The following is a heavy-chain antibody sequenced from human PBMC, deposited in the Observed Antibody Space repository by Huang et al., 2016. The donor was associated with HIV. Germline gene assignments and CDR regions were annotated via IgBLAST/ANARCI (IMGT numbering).Heavy chain of an antibody. CDR3: ARDATKNPRGWFDP. Sequence: QVHLQQWGAGLLKSAETLSLTCAVYGGSLSGYYWSWLRQTPGKGLGWIGEFKHLGNPNYNPALKSRVSISMDGSKKQFSRKLRSISDADTAVYFCARDATKNPRGWFDPWGQGTLVTVSS. V-gene: IGHV4-34*02. J-gene: IGHJ5*02. D-gene: IGHD3-10*01. CDR2: FKHLGNP. CDR1: GGSLSGYY.